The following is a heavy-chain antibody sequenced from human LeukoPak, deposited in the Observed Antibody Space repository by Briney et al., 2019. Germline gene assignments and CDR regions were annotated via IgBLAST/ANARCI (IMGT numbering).Heavy chain of an antibody. CDR2: IYYSGST. CDR3: ARDIPVGSSWYFDY. D-gene: IGHD6-13*01. V-gene: IGHV4-59*01. CDR1: GGSISSYY. Sequence: SETLSLTCTVSGGSISSYYRSWIRQPPGKGLEWIGYIYYSGSTNYNPSLKSRVTISVDTSKNQFSLKLSSVTAADTAVYYCARDIPVGSSWYFDYWGQGTLVTVSS. J-gene: IGHJ4*02.